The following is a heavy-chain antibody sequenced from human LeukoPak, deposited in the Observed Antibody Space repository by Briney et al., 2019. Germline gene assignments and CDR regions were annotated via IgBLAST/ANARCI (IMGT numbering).Heavy chain of an antibody. CDR3: ARDGWFGDYNWFDP. CDR1: GFTFSSYS. V-gene: IGHV3-48*01. CDR2: ISSASNTI. J-gene: IGHJ5*02. D-gene: IGHD3-10*01. Sequence: AGGSLRLSCAASGFTFSSYSMNWVRQAPGKGLGWVSYISSASNTIYYADSVKGRFTISRDNAKNSLYLQMNSLRAEDTAMYYCARDGWFGDYNWFDPWGQGTLVTVSS.